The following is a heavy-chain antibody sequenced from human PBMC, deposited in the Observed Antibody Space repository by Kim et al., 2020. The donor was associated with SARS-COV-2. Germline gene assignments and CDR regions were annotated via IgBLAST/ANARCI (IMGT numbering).Heavy chain of an antibody. J-gene: IGHJ6*01. CDR1: GFMFSDYW. CDR3: ARATYQFLYYYKGMDV. CDR2: INRDGSEM. D-gene: IGHD2-2*01. V-gene: IGHV3-7*04. Sequence: GGSLRLSCAASGFMFSDYWMSWVRQAPGRGLEWVANINRDGSEMYYVDSVKGRFTLSRDNAKNSLHLQMNSLRVEDTAMYYCARATYQFLYYYKGMDVWG.